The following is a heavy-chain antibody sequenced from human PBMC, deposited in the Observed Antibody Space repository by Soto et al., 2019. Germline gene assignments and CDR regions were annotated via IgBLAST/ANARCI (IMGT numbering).Heavy chain of an antibody. V-gene: IGHV3-23*01. CDR3: ARGPDDSDVPRWDY. D-gene: IGHD4-17*01. CDR1: GFTFSSYA. CDR2: ISGSGGST. Sequence: EVQLLESGGGLVQPGGSLRLSCAASGFTFSSYAMSWVRQAPGKGLEWVSVISGSGGSTYYADSVKGRFTISRDNSKNTLYLQMNSLRAEDTAVYYCARGPDDSDVPRWDYWGQGTRVTVSS. J-gene: IGHJ4*02.